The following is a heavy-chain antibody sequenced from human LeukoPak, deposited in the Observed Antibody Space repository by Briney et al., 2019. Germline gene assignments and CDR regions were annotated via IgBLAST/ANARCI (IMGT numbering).Heavy chain of an antibody. CDR2: IYWDDDK. J-gene: IGHJ4*02. V-gene: IGHV2-5*02. CDR1: GGSISSSYYY. CDR3: AHRGSSGYYGGVY. Sequence: TLSLTCTVSGGSISSSYYYWGWIRQPPGKALQWLALIYWDDDKRYSPSLKSRLTITKDTSKNQVVLIMTNMEPVDTATYYCAHRGSSGYYGGVYWGQGILVTVSS. D-gene: IGHD3-22*01.